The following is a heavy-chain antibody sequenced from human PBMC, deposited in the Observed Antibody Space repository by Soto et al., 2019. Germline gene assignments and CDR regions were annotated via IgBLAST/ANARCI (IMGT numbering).Heavy chain of an antibody. Sequence: GGSLRLSCAASGFTVSNNYMSWVRQAPGKGLEWVSYITSSSSTIHYADSVKGRFTISRDNAKNSLYLQTNSLKDEDTAVYYCARDRVGAKGDAFDIWGQGTMVTVSS. D-gene: IGHD1-26*01. CDR2: ITSSSSTI. V-gene: IGHV3-48*02. J-gene: IGHJ3*02. CDR3: ARDRVGAKGDAFDI. CDR1: GFTVSNNY.